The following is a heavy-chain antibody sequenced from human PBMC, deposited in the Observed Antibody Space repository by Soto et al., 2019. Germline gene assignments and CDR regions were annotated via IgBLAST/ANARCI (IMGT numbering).Heavy chain of an antibody. CDR3: ASGVIRDGYNYLDP. CDR2: INSDGSST. CDR1: GFTVSSYW. D-gene: IGHD5-12*01. J-gene: IGHJ5*02. Sequence: GGSLRLSCAASGFTVSSYWMHWVRQAPGKGLVWVSRINSDGSSTSYAASVKGRFTISRDNAKNTLYLQMNSLRADDTAVYYCASGVIRDGYNYLDPWGQGTLVTVSS. V-gene: IGHV3-74*01.